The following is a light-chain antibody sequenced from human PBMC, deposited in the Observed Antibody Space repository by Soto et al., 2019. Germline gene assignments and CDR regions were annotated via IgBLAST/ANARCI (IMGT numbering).Light chain of an antibody. CDR3: QQYNGFSWT. Sequence: DIQMTQSPFMLSASVGDRVTVTCRASQSVGSWLAWYQQIPVKAPKLLIYDASNLESGVPSRFSGSGSGTEFTLTISSLQPDDFATYYCQQYNGFSWTFGQATKVDIK. CDR1: QSVGSW. CDR2: DAS. J-gene: IGKJ1*01. V-gene: IGKV1-5*01.